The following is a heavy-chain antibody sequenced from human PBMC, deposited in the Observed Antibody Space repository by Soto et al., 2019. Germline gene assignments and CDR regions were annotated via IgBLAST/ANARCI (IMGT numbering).Heavy chain of an antibody. CDR2: INAGNGNT. D-gene: IGHD3-9*01. CDR3: ASSYYDILTGYYQDY. Sequence: ASVKVSCKASGYTFTSYAMHWVRQAPGQRLEWMGWINAGNGNTKYSQKFQGRVTITRDTSASTAYMELSSLRSEDTAVYYCASSYYDILTGYYQDYWGQGTLVTVSS. J-gene: IGHJ4*02. V-gene: IGHV1-3*01. CDR1: GYTFTSYA.